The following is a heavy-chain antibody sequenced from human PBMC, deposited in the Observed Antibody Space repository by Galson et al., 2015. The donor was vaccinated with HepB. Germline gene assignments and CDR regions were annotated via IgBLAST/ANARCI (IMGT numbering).Heavy chain of an antibody. D-gene: IGHD3-3*01. Sequence: SVKVSCKASGYTFTSYYMHWVRQAPGQGLEWMGIINPSGGSTSYAQKFQGRVTMTRDTSTSTVYMELSSLRSEDTAVYYCARGYYDFWSGYSSPDYWGQGTLVTVSS. CDR2: INPSGGST. V-gene: IGHV1-46*03. J-gene: IGHJ4*02. CDR3: ARGYYDFWSGYSSPDY. CDR1: GYTFTSYY.